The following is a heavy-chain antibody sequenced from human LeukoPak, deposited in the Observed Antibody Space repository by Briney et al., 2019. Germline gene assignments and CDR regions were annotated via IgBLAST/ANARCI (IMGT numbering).Heavy chain of an antibody. CDR3: ASGTDSNVLGY. J-gene: IGHJ4*02. V-gene: IGHV4-39*01. Sequence: SETLSLTCTVSGGSISSSSYYWGWIRQPPGKGLEWIGSIYYSGSTDYNPSLKSRVTISVDTSKNQFSLKLSSVTAADTAVYYCASGTDSNVLGYWGQGTLVTVSS. D-gene: IGHD3-22*01. CDR1: GGSISSSSYY. CDR2: IYYSGST.